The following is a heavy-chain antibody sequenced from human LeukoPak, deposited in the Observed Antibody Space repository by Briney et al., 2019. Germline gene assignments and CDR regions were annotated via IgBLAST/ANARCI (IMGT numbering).Heavy chain of an antibody. D-gene: IGHD5-12*01. J-gene: IGHJ6*02. CDR1: GGSISSSSYY. CDR2: IYYSGST. Sequence: PSETLSLTCTVSGGSISSSSYYWGWIRQPPGKGLEWIGSIYYSGSTYYNTSLKSRVTISLDTFKNQFSLKLNSVTAADTAVYYCARLPTTILYYGMDVWGQGTTVTVSS. CDR3: ARLPTTILYYGMDV. V-gene: IGHV4-39*07.